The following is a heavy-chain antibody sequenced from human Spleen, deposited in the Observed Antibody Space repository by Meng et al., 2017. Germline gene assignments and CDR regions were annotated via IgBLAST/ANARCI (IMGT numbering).Heavy chain of an antibody. D-gene: IGHD3-3*01. CDR2: INPNSGGT. CDR3: ATARVAVSFWSNKYYFHY. J-gene: IGHJ4*02. CDR1: GYTFTDYY. V-gene: IGHV1-2*02. Sequence: QVQLVRPGAEGKRPGASVKVSCKPSGYTFTDYYIHWVRQAPGQGLEWLGWINPNSGGTRYAQKFQGRVTMTRDTSISTAFMELTSLRSDDTAVYYCATARVAVSFWSNKYYFHYWGQGTLVTVSS.